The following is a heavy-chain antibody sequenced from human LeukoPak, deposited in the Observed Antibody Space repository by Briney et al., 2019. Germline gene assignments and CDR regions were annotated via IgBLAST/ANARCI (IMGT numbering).Heavy chain of an antibody. Sequence: ASVKVSYKASGGTFSSYAISWVRQAPGQGLEWMGWISAYNGNTNYAQKLQGRVTMTTDTSTSTAYMELRSLRSDDTAVYYCARENREGNWFDPWGQGTLVTVSS. V-gene: IGHV1-18*01. CDR2: ISAYNGNT. J-gene: IGHJ5*02. CDR3: ARENREGNWFDP. CDR1: GGTFSSYA. D-gene: IGHD1-26*01.